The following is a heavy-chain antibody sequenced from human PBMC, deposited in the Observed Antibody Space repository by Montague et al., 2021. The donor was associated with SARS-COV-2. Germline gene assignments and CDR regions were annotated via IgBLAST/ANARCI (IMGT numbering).Heavy chain of an antibody. CDR1: GGSVSDTDYY. J-gene: IGHJ4*02. CDR2: IYFSGTT. CDR3: ARERYTSTWFQQFDY. D-gene: IGHD6-13*01. V-gene: IGHV4-39*01. Sequence: SETLSLTCAVSGGSVSDTDYYWGWVRRPPGKGLEWLGGIYFSGTTYYNSSLQSRVTISVDTSKEQFYLKLCSVTAADTAVYYCARERYTSTWFQQFDYWGQGTLVTVSS.